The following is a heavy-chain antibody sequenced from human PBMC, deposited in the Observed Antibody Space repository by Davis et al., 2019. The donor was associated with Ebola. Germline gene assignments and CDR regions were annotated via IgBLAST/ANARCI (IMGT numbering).Heavy chain of an antibody. D-gene: IGHD6-13*01. CDR3: ARDQGSSSWYYFDY. V-gene: IGHV4-39*07. Sequence: SETLSLTCTVSGGSISSSSYYWSWIRQPPGKGLEWIGEINHSGSTNYNPSLQSRVTISVDTSKNQFSLKLSSVTAADTAVYYCARDQGSSSWYYFDYWGQGTLVTVSS. J-gene: IGHJ4*02. CDR2: INHSGST. CDR1: GGSISSSSYY.